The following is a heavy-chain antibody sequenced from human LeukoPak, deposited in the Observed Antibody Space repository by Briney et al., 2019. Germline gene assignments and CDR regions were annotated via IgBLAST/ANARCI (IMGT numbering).Heavy chain of an antibody. J-gene: IGHJ4*02. D-gene: IGHD3-16*01. Sequence: PGRSLRLSCGASGFIFSGYGMHWVRQAPGKGLEWVAVIWNDGTSKYYADSVKGRFTISRDNSMDTLYLQMNSLRAGDTAVYYCARGGRANFLGGYWGQGTLVTVSP. CDR2: IWNDGTSK. CDR1: GFIFSGYG. CDR3: ARGGRANFLGGY. V-gene: IGHV3-33*01.